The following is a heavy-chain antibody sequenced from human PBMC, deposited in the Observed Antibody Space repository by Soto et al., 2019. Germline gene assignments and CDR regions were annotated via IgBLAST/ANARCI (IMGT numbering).Heavy chain of an antibody. CDR2: ISAYNGNT. CDR1: GYTFTSYG. CDR3: ARVRLAFGSSSWYSGWFDP. J-gene: IGHJ5*02. D-gene: IGHD6-13*01. Sequence: ASVKVSCNASGYTFTSYGISWVRQAPGQGLEWMGWISAYNGNTNYAQKLQGRVTMTTDTSTSTAYMELRSLRSDDTAVYYCARVRLAFGSSSWYSGWFDPWGQGTLVTVSS. V-gene: IGHV1-18*04.